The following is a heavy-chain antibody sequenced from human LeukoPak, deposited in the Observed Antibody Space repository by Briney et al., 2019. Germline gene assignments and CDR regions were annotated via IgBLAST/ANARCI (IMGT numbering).Heavy chain of an antibody. J-gene: IGHJ4*02. Sequence: SVKVSCKASGGTFSSYAISWVRQAPGQGLEWMGGIIPIFGTANYAQKFQGRVTITADESTSTAYMELSSLRSEDTAAYYCARAPPDYYGSGSLDYWGQGTLVTVSS. D-gene: IGHD3-10*01. V-gene: IGHV1-69*13. CDR1: GGTFSSYA. CDR3: ARAPPDYYGSGSLDY. CDR2: IIPIFGTA.